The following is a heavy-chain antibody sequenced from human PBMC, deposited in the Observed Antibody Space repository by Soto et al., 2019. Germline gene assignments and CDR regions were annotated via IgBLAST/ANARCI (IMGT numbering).Heavy chain of an antibody. CDR2: IITSSSYT. Sequence: QVQLVESGGGLVKPGGSLRLSCVASGFTFSDHYMTWIRQAPGKGLEWLSYIITSSSYTNYADSVKGRFTISRDNGMNSLYLQMNSLRAEDTAVYYCVRLRITGYFDYWGQGTLVTVSS. CDR3: VRLRITGYFDY. J-gene: IGHJ4*02. CDR1: GFTFSDHY. V-gene: IGHV3-11*05.